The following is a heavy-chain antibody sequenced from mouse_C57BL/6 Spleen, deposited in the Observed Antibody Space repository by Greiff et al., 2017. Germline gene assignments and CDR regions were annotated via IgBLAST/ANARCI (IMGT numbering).Heavy chain of an antibody. CDR1: GYTFTSYV. CDR3: ARRGALSPEAY. D-gene: IGHD6-1*01. CDR2: IYPYNDGT. J-gene: IGHJ3*01. Sequence: VQLKESGPELVKPGASVKMSCKASGYTFTSYVMHWVKQKPGQGLEWIGYIYPYNDGTKYNEKFKGKATLTSDKSSSTAYMELSSLTSEDSAVYYCARRGALSPEAYWGQGTLVTVSA. V-gene: IGHV1-14*01.